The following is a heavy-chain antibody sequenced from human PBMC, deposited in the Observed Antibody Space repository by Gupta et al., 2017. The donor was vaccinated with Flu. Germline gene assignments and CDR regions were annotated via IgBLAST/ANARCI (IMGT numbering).Heavy chain of an antibody. J-gene: IGHJ4*02. D-gene: IGHD4-23*01. V-gene: IGHV3-74*01. CDR2: INSDKNSI. Sequence: EVQLVESGGGLVQPGGSLRLSCSASGLSFNTYWMHWVRQAPGKGLVWVSRINSDKNSISYADSVKGRFTISRDNAKNTLYLQMNSLRAEDTAVYYCARDPDSGGYSRLDYWGQGMLVTVSS. CDR3: ARDPDSGGYSRLDY. CDR1: GLSFNTYW.